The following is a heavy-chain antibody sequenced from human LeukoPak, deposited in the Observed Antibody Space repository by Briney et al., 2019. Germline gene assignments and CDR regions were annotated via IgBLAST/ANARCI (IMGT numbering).Heavy chain of an antibody. CDR2: LYVSGTT. D-gene: IGHD6-6*01. CDR3: AKDRAARNGMDV. CDR1: GGSMSGFY. J-gene: IGHJ6*02. Sequence: PSETLSLTCTVSGGSMSGFYWSWLPQPAGKGLGWIGRLYVSGTTTYNPSLKSRVTMSVEASKNQFSLNLTSATAADTAVYYCAKDRAARNGMDVWGQGTTVTVSS. V-gene: IGHV4-4*07.